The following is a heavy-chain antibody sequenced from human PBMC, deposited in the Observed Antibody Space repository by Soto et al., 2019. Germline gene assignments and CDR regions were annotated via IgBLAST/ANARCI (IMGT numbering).Heavy chain of an antibody. V-gene: IGHV3-48*02. Sequence: GGSLRLSCAASGFTFSSYSMNWVRQAPGKGLEWVSYISSSSSTIYYADSVKGRFTISRDNAKNSLYLQMNSLRDEDTAVYYCARETDPDIVVVVAAHTYAFDIWGQGTMVTVSS. CDR3: ARETDPDIVVVVAAHTYAFDI. CDR1: GFTFSSYS. J-gene: IGHJ3*02. CDR2: ISSSSSTI. D-gene: IGHD2-15*01.